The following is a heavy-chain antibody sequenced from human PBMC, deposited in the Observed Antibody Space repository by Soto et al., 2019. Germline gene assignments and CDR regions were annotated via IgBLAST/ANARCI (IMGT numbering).Heavy chain of an antibody. CDR2: INAGRGKT. Sequence: QGQLVQSGAEVKKPGASVKVSCGTSGFSFTSYSFHWVRQAPAQGLQWMGWINAGRGKTKYSQQFQGRVTFTWDTSANTVYMEMSMLTSEDTSVFSCARWIDNGYFDYWGQGTLVTVSA. V-gene: IGHV1-3*01. J-gene: IGHJ4*02. CDR3: ARWIDNGYFDY. D-gene: IGHD4-17*01. CDR1: GFSFTSYS.